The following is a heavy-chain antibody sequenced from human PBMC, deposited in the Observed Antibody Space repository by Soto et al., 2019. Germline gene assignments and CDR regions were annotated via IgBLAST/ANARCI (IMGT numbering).Heavy chain of an antibody. V-gene: IGHV3-13*01. CDR2: IGTAGDT. CDR3: ARKSWGAFDI. J-gene: IGHJ3*02. Sequence: GGSLRLSCAASGFTFSIYDMHWVRQPTGKGLEWVSAIGTAGDTYYIGSPKGRLTVSRENAKNSLYLQMNSLRAEDTAVYYCARKSWGAFDIWGQGTMVTVSS. CDR1: GFTFSIYD. D-gene: IGHD1-26*01.